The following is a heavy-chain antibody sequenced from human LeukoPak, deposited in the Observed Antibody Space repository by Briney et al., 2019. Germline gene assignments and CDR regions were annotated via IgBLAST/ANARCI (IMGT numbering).Heavy chain of an antibody. CDR3: AHRNSWSLISLAC. CDR1: EFSGSNNGVG. V-gene: IGHV2-5*02. D-gene: IGHD3-10*01. J-gene: IGHJ4*01. Sequence: SCPTLALTSQTLTLSFTFSEFSGSNNGVGVGWIRQPPGKALEWLALIYWDDDKRYSPSLKSRLTITKDTSKNQVVLTMTNMDPVDRATYYCAHRNSWSLISLACWGQATPVTVSS. CDR2: IYWDDDK.